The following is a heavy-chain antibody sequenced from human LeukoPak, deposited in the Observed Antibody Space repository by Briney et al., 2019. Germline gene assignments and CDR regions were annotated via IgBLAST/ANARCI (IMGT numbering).Heavy chain of an antibody. CDR1: GVSISGHY. J-gene: IGHJ3*02. D-gene: IGHD3-22*01. CDR2: VYYSGRT. V-gene: IGHV4-59*11. CDR3: ARILDNDSSGDPDTFDM. Sequence: SETLSLTCTVSGVSISGHYWSWIRQPPGNGLEWIGFVYYSGRTRYNPSLHSRVTISADTSKNHLSLKLTSVTAADTAVYYCARILDNDSSGDPDTFDMWGQVIKVTVSS.